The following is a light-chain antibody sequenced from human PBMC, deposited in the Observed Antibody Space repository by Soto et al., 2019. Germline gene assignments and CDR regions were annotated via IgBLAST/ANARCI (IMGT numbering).Light chain of an antibody. CDR1: QSVSSY. J-gene: IGKJ4*01. CDR2: DAS. Sequence: EIVLTQSPATLSLSPGERAALSCRASQSVSSYLAWYQQKPGQAPRLLIYDASNRATGIPARFSGSGSGTDFTLTISSLEPEDLAVYSCQQRSNWPSTFGGGTKVDIK. V-gene: IGKV3-11*01. CDR3: QQRSNWPST.